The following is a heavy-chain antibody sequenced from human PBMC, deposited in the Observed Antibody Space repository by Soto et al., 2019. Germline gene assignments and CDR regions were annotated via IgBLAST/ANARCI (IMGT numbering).Heavy chain of an antibody. V-gene: IGHV1-18*01. CDR1: GYTFTSYG. CDR2: ISAYNGNT. CDR3: ARVSTVAGTYYYYYMDV. J-gene: IGHJ6*03. D-gene: IGHD1-1*01. Sequence: ASVKVSCKASGYTFTSYGISWVRQAPGQGLEWMGWISAYNGNTNYAQKLQGRVTMTTDTSTSTAYMELRSLRSDDTAVYYCARVSTVAGTYYYYYMDVWGKGTTVTVSS.